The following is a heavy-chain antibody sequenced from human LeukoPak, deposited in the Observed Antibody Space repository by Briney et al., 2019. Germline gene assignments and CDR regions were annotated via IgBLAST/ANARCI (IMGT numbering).Heavy chain of an antibody. V-gene: IGHV4-39*01. Sequence: PSETLSLTCTVSGGSISSSSYYWGWIRQPPGKGLEWIGSIYYSGSTYYNPSLKSRVTISVDTSKNQFSLKLSSVTAADTAVYYCARGPGLGNDYWGQGTLVTVSS. D-gene: IGHD3/OR15-3a*01. CDR3: ARGPGLGNDY. CDR2: IYYSGST. J-gene: IGHJ4*02. CDR1: GGSISSSSYY.